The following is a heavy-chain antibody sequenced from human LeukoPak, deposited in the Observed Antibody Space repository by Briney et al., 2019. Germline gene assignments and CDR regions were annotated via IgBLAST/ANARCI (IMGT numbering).Heavy chain of an antibody. V-gene: IGHV3-53*05. CDR1: GLTVSTTY. Sequence: GGSLRLSCAASGLTVSTTYMTWVRQAPGKGLEWVSVIQSGGTTNYADSVKGRFTISRDNSKNTVFLQMNSLRPEDTAVYYCGRITRWGRGTLVTVSS. CDR3: GRITR. J-gene: IGHJ4*02. CDR2: IQSGGTT.